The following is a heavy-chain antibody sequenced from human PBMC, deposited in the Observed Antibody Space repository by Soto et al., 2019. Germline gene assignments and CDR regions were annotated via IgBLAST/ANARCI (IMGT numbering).Heavy chain of an antibody. J-gene: IGHJ5*02. CDR2: IGIGSSTK. Sequence: PGGSLRLSCAASGFTFRNYGMNWVRQAPGKGLEWVSYIGIGSSTKYYADSVKGRFTISRDNAKNSLYLQMNSLRDEDTAVYFCARDRGYCVSSSCYLFDPWGQGTLVTVSS. CDR1: GFTFRNYG. D-gene: IGHD2-2*03. V-gene: IGHV3-48*02. CDR3: ARDRGYCVSSSCYLFDP.